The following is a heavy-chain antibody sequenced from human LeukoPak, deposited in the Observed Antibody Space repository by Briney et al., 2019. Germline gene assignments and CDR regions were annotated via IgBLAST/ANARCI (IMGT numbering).Heavy chain of an antibody. V-gene: IGHV3-23*01. CDR3: ARDKYSSGWYFDY. CDR1: GLSLNNYA. CDR2: SSSSDDGK. J-gene: IGHJ4*02. Sequence: SGGSLRLSCTASGLSLNNYAMSWVRQVPGKGLEWVSASSSSDDGKWYADSVKGRFTISRDNAKNSLYLQMNSLRAEDTAVYYCARDKYSSGWYFDYWGQGTLVTVSS. D-gene: IGHD6-19*01.